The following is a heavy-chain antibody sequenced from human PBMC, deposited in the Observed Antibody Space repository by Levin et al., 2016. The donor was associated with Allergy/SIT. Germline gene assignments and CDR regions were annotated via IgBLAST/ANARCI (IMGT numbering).Heavy chain of an antibody. J-gene: IGHJ4*02. V-gene: IGHV3-74*03. CDR1: GFTFSSYW. Sequence: GESLKISCAVSGFTFSSYWMHWVRQVPGEGPVWLSRINTDGSTTEYADSVRGRFTVSRDNARNTLYLQMNSLGAEDTAVYYCAKPIAVAGLYFDYWGQETLVTVSS. D-gene: IGHD6-19*01. CDR3: AKPIAVAGLYFDY. CDR2: INTDGSTT.